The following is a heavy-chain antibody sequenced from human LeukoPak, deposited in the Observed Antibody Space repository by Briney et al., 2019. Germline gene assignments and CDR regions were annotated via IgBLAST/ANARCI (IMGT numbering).Heavy chain of an antibody. CDR1: GGSFSGYY. CDR2: MNHVGST. Sequence: SETLALTCAVYGGSFSGYYWSWVRQPPGKGPEWIGEMNHVGSTNYNPSLKSRVTISVDTSKNQFSLQLSSVTAADTAVYYCTRGLSFRSGYFDNWGQGPLLTVSS. CDR3: TRGLSFRSGYFDN. J-gene: IGHJ4*02. V-gene: IGHV4-34*01. D-gene: IGHD3-3*01.